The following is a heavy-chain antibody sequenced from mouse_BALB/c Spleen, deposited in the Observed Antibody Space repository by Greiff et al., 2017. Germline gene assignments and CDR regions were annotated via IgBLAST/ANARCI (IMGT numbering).Heavy chain of an antibody. D-gene: IGHD2-2*01. CDR3: ARQIYYGYDGDYYAMDY. CDR1: GFAFSSYD. V-gene: IGHV5-12-1*01. Sequence: EVKLVESGGGLVKPGGSLKLSCAASGFAFSSYDMSWVRQTPGKRLEWVAYISSGGGSTYYPDTVKGRFTISRDNAKNTLYLQMSSLKSEDTAMYYCARQIYYGYDGDYYAMDYWGQGTSVTVSS. J-gene: IGHJ4*01. CDR2: ISSGGGST.